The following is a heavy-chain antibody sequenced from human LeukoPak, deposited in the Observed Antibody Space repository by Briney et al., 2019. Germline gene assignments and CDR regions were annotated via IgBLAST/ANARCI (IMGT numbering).Heavy chain of an antibody. V-gene: IGHV4-39*07. CDR2: LYHTGTT. Sequence: SETLSLTCTVSGGSISTTSEYWAWIRQSPGKGLEWIGSLYHTGTTYYNPSLKSRVTISIDTSKNQFSLTLSSVTTADTAVYYCAREVVAAAGTVDYWGQGTLVTVSS. CDR1: GGSISTTSEY. D-gene: IGHD6-13*01. J-gene: IGHJ4*02. CDR3: AREVVAAAGTVDY.